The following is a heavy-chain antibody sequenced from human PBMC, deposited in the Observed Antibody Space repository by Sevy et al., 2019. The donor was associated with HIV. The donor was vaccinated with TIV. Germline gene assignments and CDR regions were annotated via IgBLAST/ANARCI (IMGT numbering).Heavy chain of an antibody. J-gene: IGHJ3*02. D-gene: IGHD2-2*01. Sequence: GGSLRLSCAASGFTFSSYAMHWVRQAPGKGLEWVANIKQDGSEKYYVDSVKGRFTISRDNAKNSLYLQMNSLRAEDTAVYYCARDSSTSPRGDDAFDIWGQGTMVTVSS. CDR3: ARDSSTSPRGDDAFDI. CDR1: GFTFSSYA. V-gene: IGHV3-7*01. CDR2: IKQDGSEK.